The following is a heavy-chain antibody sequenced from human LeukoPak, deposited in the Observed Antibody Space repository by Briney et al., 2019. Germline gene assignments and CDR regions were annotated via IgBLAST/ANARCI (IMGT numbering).Heavy chain of an antibody. V-gene: IGHV5-51*01. J-gene: IGHJ4*02. D-gene: IGHD2-15*01. CDR1: GYSFANNW. Sequence: GESLKISCKGSGYSFANNWIAWVRQMPGKGLEWMGIIYPGDSDTRYSPSFQGQVTISADKSINTAYLQWSSLKASDTAMYYCARRDNQIGDYWGQGTLVTVSS. CDR3: ARRDNQIGDY. CDR2: IYPGDSDT.